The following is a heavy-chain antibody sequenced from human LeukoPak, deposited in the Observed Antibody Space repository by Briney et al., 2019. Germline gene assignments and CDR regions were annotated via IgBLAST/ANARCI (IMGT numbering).Heavy chain of an antibody. CDR1: GFTFSIYA. CDR2: ISGSGGST. V-gene: IGHV3-23*01. CDR3: AKGSITGTYFAL. J-gene: IGHJ4*02. Sequence: PGGSLRLSCAASGFTFSIYAMSWVRQAPGKGLEWVSVISGSGGSTYYADSVKGRFTISRDTSKNTLYMQMNSLRAEDTAVYYCAKGSITGTYFALWGQGTLVTVSS. D-gene: IGHD1-20*01.